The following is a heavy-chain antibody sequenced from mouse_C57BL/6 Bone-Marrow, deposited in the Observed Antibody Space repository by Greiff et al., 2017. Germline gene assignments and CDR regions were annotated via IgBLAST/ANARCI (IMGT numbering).Heavy chain of an antibody. CDR2: IYPGDGDT. V-gene: IGHV1-80*01. J-gene: IGHJ4*01. Sequence: VQLKESGAELVKPGASVKISCKASGYAFSSYWMNWVKQRPGKGLEWIGQIYPGDGDTNYNGKFKGKATLTADKSSSTAYMQLICLTSEDSAVYFCARSPRDAMDYWGQGTSVTVSS. CDR3: ARSPRDAMDY. CDR1: GYAFSSYW.